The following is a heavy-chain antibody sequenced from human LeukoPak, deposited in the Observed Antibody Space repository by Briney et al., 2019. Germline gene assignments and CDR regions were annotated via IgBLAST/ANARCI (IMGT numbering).Heavy chain of an antibody. J-gene: IGHJ6*03. CDR2: IYYSGST. Sequence: PSETLSLTCSVSGGSIRSSSYYWAWIRQPPGKGLEWIGYIYYSGSTNYNPSLKSRVTISVDTSKNQFSLKLSSVTAADTAVYYCAREVLGYMDVWGKGTTVTISS. CDR3: AREVLGYMDV. V-gene: IGHV4-61*01. CDR1: GGSIRSSSYY.